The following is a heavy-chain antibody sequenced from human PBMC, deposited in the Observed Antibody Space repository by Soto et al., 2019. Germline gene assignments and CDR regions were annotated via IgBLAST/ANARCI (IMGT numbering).Heavy chain of an antibody. Sequence: QVQLVQSGAEVKKPGSSVTVSCKASGGTFSSYAISWVRQAHGQGLEWMGGIIPIFGTANYAQKFQGRVTITADESTSTAYMELSSLRSEDTAVYYCARGCSGGSCYSYYGMDVWGQGTTVTVSS. CDR3: ARGCSGGSCYSYYGMDV. CDR1: GGTFSSYA. J-gene: IGHJ6*02. D-gene: IGHD2-15*01. CDR2: IIPIFGTA. V-gene: IGHV1-69*01.